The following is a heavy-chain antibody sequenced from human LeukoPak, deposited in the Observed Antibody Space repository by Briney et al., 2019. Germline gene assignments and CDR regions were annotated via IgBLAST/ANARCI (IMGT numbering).Heavy chain of an antibody. CDR3: ARALAAAGTFPHY. V-gene: IGHV3-21*01. J-gene: IGHJ4*02. D-gene: IGHD6-13*01. CDR1: GFTFSSYS. Sequence: GGSLRLSCAASGFTFSSYSTNWVRQAPGKGLEWVSSISSSSSYIYYADSVKGRFTISRDNAKNSLYLQMNSLRAEDTAVYYCARALAAAGTFPHYWGQGTLVTVSS. CDR2: ISSSSSYI.